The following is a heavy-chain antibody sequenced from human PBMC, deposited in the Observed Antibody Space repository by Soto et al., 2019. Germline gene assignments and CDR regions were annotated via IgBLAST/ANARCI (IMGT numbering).Heavy chain of an antibody. CDR1: GGSFSGYY. CDR3: ARRSSSGWPYNWFDP. J-gene: IGHJ5*02. Sequence: SETLSLTCADYGGSFSGYYWSWIRQPPGKGLEWIGEINHSGSTNYNPSLKSRVTISVDTSKNQFSLKLSSVTAADTAVYYCARRSSSGWPYNWFDPWGQGTLVAVSS. CDR2: INHSGST. D-gene: IGHD6-19*01. V-gene: IGHV4-34*01.